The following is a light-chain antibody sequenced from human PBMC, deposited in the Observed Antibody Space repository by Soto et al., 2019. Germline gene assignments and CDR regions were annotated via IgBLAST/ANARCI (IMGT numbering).Light chain of an antibody. V-gene: IGKV1-5*01. J-gene: IGKJ1*01. CDR1: QSISYY. CDR3: QHHNSYPQT. Sequence: GDRVTITCRASQSISYYLAWYQQMPGKAPKLLIYGASSLQSGVPSRFSGSGSGTEFTLTISSLQPDDFATYFCQHHNSYPQTFGQGTKVEIK. CDR2: GAS.